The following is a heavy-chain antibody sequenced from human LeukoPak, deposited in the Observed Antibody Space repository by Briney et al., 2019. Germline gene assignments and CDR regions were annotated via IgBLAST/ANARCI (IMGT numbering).Heavy chain of an antibody. CDR2: MNPNSGNT. J-gene: IGHJ3*02. V-gene: IGHV1-8*01. CDR3: ARSTKGYCSSTSCYLAFDI. D-gene: IGHD2-2*01. Sequence: ASVKVSCKASGYTFTSYDINWVRQATGQGLEWMGWMNPNSGNTGYAQKFQGRVTMTRDTSISTAYMELSRLRSDDTAVYYCARSTKGYCSSTSCYLAFDIWGQGTMVTVSS. CDR1: GYTFTSYD.